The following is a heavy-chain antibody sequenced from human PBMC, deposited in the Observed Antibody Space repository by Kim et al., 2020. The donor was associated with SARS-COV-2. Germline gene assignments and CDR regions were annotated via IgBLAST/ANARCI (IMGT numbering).Heavy chain of an antibody. Sequence: SETLSLTCAVYGGSFSGYYWSWIRQPPGKGLEWIGEINHSGSTNYNPSLKSRVTISVDTSKNQFSLKLSSVTAADTAVYYCAIRRQYSSSFGPSGWFDPWGQGTLVTVSS. CDR1: GGSFSGYY. CDR2: INHSGST. J-gene: IGHJ5*02. CDR3: AIRRQYSSSFGPSGWFDP. V-gene: IGHV4-34*01. D-gene: IGHD6-6*01.